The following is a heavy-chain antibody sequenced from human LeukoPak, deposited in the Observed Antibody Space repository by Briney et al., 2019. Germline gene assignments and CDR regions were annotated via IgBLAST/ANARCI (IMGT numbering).Heavy chain of an antibody. V-gene: IGHV3-23*01. CDR2: ISGSSGHT. Sequence: GGSLRLSCAASGLTFSSYAMSWVRQPPGKGLEWVSAISGSSGHTYYADSVQGRFTISRDNSKNTLYLQMNSQRAEDTAVYYCAKVGFSEMEWLLYSDHWGQGTLVTVSS. CDR1: GLTFSSYA. D-gene: IGHD3-3*01. J-gene: IGHJ4*02. CDR3: AKVGFSEMEWLLYSDH.